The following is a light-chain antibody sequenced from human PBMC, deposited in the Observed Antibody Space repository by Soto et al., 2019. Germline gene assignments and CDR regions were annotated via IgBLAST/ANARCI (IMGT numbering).Light chain of an antibody. CDR3: CSYAGSSTYV. J-gene: IGLJ1*01. CDR2: EVS. V-gene: IGLV2-23*02. CDR1: SSDVGSYNL. Sequence: QSALTQPASVSGSPGQSITISCTGTSSDVGSYNLVSWYQQHPGKAPKVMIYEVSKRPSGVSNRFSGSKLGNTASLTISGLQADDEADYYCCSYAGSSTYVFGTGTKVTVL.